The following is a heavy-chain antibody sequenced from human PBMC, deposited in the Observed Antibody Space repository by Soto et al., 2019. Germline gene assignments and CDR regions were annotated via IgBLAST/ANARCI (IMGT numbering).Heavy chain of an antibody. CDR2: FDPEDGET. D-gene: IGHD1-26*01. J-gene: IGHJ4*02. CDR3: ATLPFRSLGATVGYYFDY. V-gene: IGHV1-24*01. CDR1: GYTLTALS. Sequence: ASVKFSCKVSGYTLTALSMHWVRQAPGKGLEWMGGFDPEDGETIYAQKFQGRVTMTEDTSTDTAYMELSSLRSEDTAVYYCATLPFRSLGATVGYYFDYWGQGTLVTVSS.